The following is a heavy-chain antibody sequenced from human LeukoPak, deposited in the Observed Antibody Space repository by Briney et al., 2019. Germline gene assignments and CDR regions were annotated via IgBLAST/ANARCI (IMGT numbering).Heavy chain of an antibody. V-gene: IGHV4/OR15-8*01. J-gene: IGHJ4*02. D-gene: IGHD3-16*02. CDR3: ARSHDHLWGNYPDY. Sequence: SETLSFTCDVSGGSIDSTNWWNWVRQPPGKGLEWIGEIHHDGTINYNPSLKSRVTLSVDKSKNQFSLRLNSVTAADTAMYYCARSHDHLWGNYPDYWGQGTLVTVSS. CDR2: IHHDGTI. CDR1: GGSIDSTNW.